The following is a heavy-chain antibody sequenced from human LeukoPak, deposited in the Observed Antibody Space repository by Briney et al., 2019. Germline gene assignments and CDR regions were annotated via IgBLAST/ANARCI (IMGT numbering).Heavy chain of an antibody. CDR1: GGSFSGYY. Sequence: SETLSLTCAVYGGSFSGYYWSWIRQPPGKGLEWIGEINHSGSTNYNPSLKSRVTISVDTSKNRFSLKLSSVTAADTAVYYCARGKVVRERWLQFFDYWGQGTLVTVSS. D-gene: IGHD5-24*01. J-gene: IGHJ4*02. CDR3: ARGKVVRERWLQFFDY. CDR2: INHSGST. V-gene: IGHV4-34*01.